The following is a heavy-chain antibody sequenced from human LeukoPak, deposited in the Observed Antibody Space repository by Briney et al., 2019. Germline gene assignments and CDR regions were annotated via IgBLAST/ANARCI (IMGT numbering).Heavy chain of an antibody. CDR1: GFTFDDYA. CDR2: ISWNSGSI. V-gene: IGHV3-9*01. D-gene: IGHD3-22*01. CDR3: AKDMRYDGSGYQDY. Sequence: GGSLRLSCAASGFTFDDYAMHWVRQAPGKGLEWVSGISWNSGSIGYADSVKGRFTISRDNAKNSLYLQMNSLRAEDTALYYCAKDMRYDGSGYQDYWGQGTLVTVSS. J-gene: IGHJ4*02.